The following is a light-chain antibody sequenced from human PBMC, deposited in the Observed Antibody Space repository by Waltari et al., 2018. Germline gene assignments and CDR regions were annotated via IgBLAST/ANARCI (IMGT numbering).Light chain of an antibody. Sequence: DIQTTQSPSTLSASVGDRVTISCRASQSISNSLAWYQQRPWKAPQLLIYMASTLEIGVPSRCSGSGSGTEYTLTISSLQPDDFATYYCQQYKSYSAFGQGTKLEIK. V-gene: IGKV1-5*03. CDR3: QQYKSYSA. CDR2: MAS. J-gene: IGKJ2*01. CDR1: QSISNS.